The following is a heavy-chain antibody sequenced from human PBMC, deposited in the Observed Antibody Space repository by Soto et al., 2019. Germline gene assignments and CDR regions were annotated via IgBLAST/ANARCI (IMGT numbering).Heavy chain of an antibody. CDR2: ISGSGGST. V-gene: IGHV3-23*01. CDR3: AKDSSGWYRYYFDY. J-gene: IGHJ4*02. D-gene: IGHD6-19*01. CDR1: GFTFSSYA. Sequence: GGSLRLSWAASGFTFSSYAMIWVRQAPGKGLEWVSAISGSGGSTYYADSVKGRFTISRDNSKNTLYLQMNSLRAEDTAVYYCAKDSSGWYRYYFDYWGQGTLVTVSS.